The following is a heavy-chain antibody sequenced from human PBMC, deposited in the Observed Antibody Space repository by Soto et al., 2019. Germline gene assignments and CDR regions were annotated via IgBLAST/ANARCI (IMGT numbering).Heavy chain of an antibody. Sequence: ASVKFSCKASGYTFTSYGISWVRQAPGQGLEWMGWISAYNGNTNYAQKLQGRVTMTTDTSTSTAYMELRSLRSDDTAVYYCAREVYYDFWSGCSNYYYGMDVWGQGTTVTVSS. V-gene: IGHV1-18*01. J-gene: IGHJ6*02. CDR1: GYTFTSYG. D-gene: IGHD3-3*01. CDR2: ISAYNGNT. CDR3: AREVYYDFWSGCSNYYYGMDV.